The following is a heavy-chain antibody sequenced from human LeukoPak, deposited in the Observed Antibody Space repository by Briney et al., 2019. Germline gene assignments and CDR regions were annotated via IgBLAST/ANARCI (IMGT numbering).Heavy chain of an antibody. CDR3: ARVVAVAGSDFQH. CDR1: GFTFRSYW. Sequence: GGSLRLSCAASGFTFRSYWMHWVRQAPGKGLVWVSRINSDGSSTSYADSVKGRFTISRDNAKNTLYLQMNSLRPEDTAVYYCARVVAVAGSDFQHRGQGTVVTVPS. CDR2: INSDGSST. D-gene: IGHD6-13*01. J-gene: IGHJ1*01. V-gene: IGHV3-74*01.